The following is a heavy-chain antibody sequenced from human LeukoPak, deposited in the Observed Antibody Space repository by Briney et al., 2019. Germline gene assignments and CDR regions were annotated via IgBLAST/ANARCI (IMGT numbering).Heavy chain of an antibody. D-gene: IGHD6-13*01. Sequence: SVKISCKASGGTFSSYAISWVRQAPGQGLEWMGGIIPIFGTANYAQKFQGRVTITADESTSTAYMELSSLRSEDTAVYYCARAVSAAGLAYYYYGMDVWGQGTTVTVSS. CDR2: IIPIFGTA. CDR1: GGTFSSYA. V-gene: IGHV1-69*13. CDR3: ARAVSAAGLAYYYYGMDV. J-gene: IGHJ6*02.